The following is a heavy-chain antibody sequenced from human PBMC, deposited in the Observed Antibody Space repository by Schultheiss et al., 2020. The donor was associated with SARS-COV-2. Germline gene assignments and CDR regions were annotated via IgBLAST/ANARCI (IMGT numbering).Heavy chain of an antibody. J-gene: IGHJ2*01. Sequence: SETLSLTCTVSGGSISSYYWGWIRQPPGKGLEWIGYIYYSGSTNYNPPLKSRVTISVDTSKNQFSLKLSSVTAADTAVYYCARHWDCSGGSCYPVADWYFDLWGRGTRVTVSS. CDR3: ARHWDCSGGSCYPVADWYFDL. D-gene: IGHD2-15*01. CDR2: IYYSGST. CDR1: GGSISSYY. V-gene: IGHV4-59*08.